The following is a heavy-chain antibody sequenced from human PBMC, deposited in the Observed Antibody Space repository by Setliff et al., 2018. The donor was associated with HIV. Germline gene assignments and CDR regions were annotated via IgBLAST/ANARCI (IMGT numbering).Heavy chain of an antibody. V-gene: IGHV4-59*01. CDR1: GGSISSYF. J-gene: IGHJ4*02. D-gene: IGHD4-17*01. CDR3: ARIYDYGSYYFDY. Sequence: SETLSLTCTVSGGSISSYFWSWVRQPPGKGLEWIGYIYYSGSTNYNPSLKSRVTMSVDTFKNQFSLKLSSATAADTAVYYCARIYDYGSYYFDYWGQGTLVTVSS. CDR2: IYYSGST.